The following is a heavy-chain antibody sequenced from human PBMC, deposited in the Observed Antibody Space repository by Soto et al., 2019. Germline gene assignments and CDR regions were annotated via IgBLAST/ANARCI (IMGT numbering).Heavy chain of an antibody. CDR2: ISPYDGST. Sequence: QVQLVQSGAEVKKPGASVKVSCKASGFTFTNYFFHWVRQAPRQGLERMGIISPYDGSTNYVKSLKGRVTMTSDPSTSTVYMELSSLRSEDTAVYYCARGDGRGSSGFYYYYGMDVWGHGTTVTVSS. J-gene: IGHJ6*02. D-gene: IGHD6-25*01. CDR3: ARGDGRGSSGFYYYYGMDV. V-gene: IGHV1-46*01. CDR1: GFTFTNYF.